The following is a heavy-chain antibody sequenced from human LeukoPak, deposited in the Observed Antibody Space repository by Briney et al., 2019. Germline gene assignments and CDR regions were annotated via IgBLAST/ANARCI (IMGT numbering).Heavy chain of an antibody. CDR2: ISYDGSNK. J-gene: IGHJ4*02. D-gene: IGHD3-22*01. Sequence: GGSLRLSCAASGLTFSSYAMHWVRQAPGKGLEWVAVISYDGSNKYYADSVKGRFTISRDNSKNTLYLQMNSLRAEDTAVYYCARALPFYDSSGLAGYWGQGTLVTVSS. CDR3: ARALPFYDSSGLAGY. CDR1: GLTFSSYA. V-gene: IGHV3-30*04.